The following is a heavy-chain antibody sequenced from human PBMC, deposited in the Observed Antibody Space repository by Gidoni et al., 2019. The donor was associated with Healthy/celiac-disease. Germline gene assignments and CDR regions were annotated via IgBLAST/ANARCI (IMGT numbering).Heavy chain of an antibody. CDR2: MSSSSSYI. J-gene: IGHJ4*02. CDR3: ARSLEYCSGGSCY. D-gene: IGHD2-15*01. Sequence: EVQLVESGGGLVKPGGSLRLSCAASGFPFSSYSMNWVRQAPGKGLEWVSSMSSSSSYIYYADSVKGRFTIARDNAKNSLYLQMNSLRAEDTAVYYCARSLEYCSGGSCYWGQGTLVTVSS. CDR1: GFPFSSYS. V-gene: IGHV3-21*01.